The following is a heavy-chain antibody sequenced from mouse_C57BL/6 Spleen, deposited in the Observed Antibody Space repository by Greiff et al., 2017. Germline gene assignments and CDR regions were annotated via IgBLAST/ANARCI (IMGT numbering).Heavy chain of an antibody. Sequence: EVQLQESGGGLVKPGGSLKLSCAASGFTFSDYGMHWVRQAPEKGLEWVAYISSGSSTIYYADTVKGRFTISRDNAKNTLFLQMTSLRSEDTAMYYCARPYNWAWFAYWGQGTLVTVSA. V-gene: IGHV5-17*01. J-gene: IGHJ3*01. D-gene: IGHD4-1*01. CDR1: GFTFSDYG. CDR2: ISSGSSTI. CDR3: ARPYNWAWFAY.